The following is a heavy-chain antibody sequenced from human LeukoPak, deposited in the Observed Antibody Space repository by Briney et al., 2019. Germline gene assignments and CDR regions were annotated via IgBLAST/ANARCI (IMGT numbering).Heavy chain of an antibody. CDR2: IYTSGST. CDR1: CGSISSGSYY. D-gene: IGHD3-10*01. Sequence: SQTLSLTCTVSCGSISSGSYYWSWIRQPAGKGLEWIGRIYTSGSTNYNPSLKSRVTISVDTSKNQFSLKLSSVTAADTAVYYCVWSSTDYYYYYGMDVWGQGTTVTVSS. V-gene: IGHV4-61*02. CDR3: VWSSTDYYYYYGMDV. J-gene: IGHJ6*02.